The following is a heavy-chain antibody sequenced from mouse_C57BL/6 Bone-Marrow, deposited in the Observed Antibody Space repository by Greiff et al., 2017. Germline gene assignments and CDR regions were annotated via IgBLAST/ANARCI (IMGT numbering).Heavy chain of an antibody. Sequence: QVQLQQSGAELVKPGASVKLSCKASGYTFTSYWMQWVKQRPGQGLEWIGEIDPSDSYTNYTQKFKGKATLTVDTSASTAYMQLSSLTSEDSAVYYCARIYYGNLPYWYFDVWGTGTTVTVSS. CDR2: IDPSDSYT. CDR3: ARIYYGNLPYWYFDV. J-gene: IGHJ1*03. V-gene: IGHV1-50*01. D-gene: IGHD2-1*01. CDR1: GYTFTSYW.